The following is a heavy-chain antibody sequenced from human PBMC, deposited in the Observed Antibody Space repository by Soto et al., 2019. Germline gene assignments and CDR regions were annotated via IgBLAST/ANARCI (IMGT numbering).Heavy chain of an antibody. Sequence: QTWGSLRLSCEVSGFTFSAYWMHWVRQVPGKGLIWVSRISDDGSTTTYADSVKGRFTISRDNAKNTLYLQMNSLRADATGLYYCTRAPRVSSTGRGAHWGQGTLVTVSS. D-gene: IGHD6-6*01. CDR2: ISDDGSTT. V-gene: IGHV3-74*01. CDR1: GFTFSAYW. J-gene: IGHJ4*02. CDR3: TRAPRVSSTGRGAH.